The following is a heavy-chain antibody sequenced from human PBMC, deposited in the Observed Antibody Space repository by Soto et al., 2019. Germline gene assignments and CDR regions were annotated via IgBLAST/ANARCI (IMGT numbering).Heavy chain of an antibody. V-gene: IGHV1-2*02. CDR3: ARGGNRTIFLYDSRGQIDY. Sequence: ASVKVSCKASGYTFTGYYMHWVRQAPGQGLEWMGWINPNSGGTNYAQKFQGRVTMTRDTSISTAYMELSRLRSDDTAVYYCARGGNRTIFLYDSRGQIDYWGQRTLVTVPT. J-gene: IGHJ4*02. CDR1: GYTFTGYY. D-gene: IGHD3-22*01. CDR2: INPNSGGT.